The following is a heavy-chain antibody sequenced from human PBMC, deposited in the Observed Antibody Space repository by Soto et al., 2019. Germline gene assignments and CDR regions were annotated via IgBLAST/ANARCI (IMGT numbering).Heavy chain of an antibody. Sequence: EVQLVESGGGLVKPGGSLRLSCAASGFTFSSCSMNWVRQAPGKGLEWVSSISSNSTYRYYADSVKGRFTISRDNAKNSLYLQMNSLRAEDTAVYYCASPRNWNPRLGMVVWGQGTTVTVSS. CDR2: ISSNSTYR. V-gene: IGHV3-21*01. CDR3: ASPRNWNPRLGMVV. D-gene: IGHD1-1*01. J-gene: IGHJ6*02. CDR1: GFTFSSCS.